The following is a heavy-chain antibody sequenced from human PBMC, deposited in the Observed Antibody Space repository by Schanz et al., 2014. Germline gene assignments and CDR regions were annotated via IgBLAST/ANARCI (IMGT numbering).Heavy chain of an antibody. D-gene: IGHD2-21*02. CDR1: GFTFSNHG. CDR3: AKVQTHTLYGGNSCFDY. V-gene: IGHV3-30*18. J-gene: IGHJ4*02. CDR2: VSLDGTDQ. Sequence: QVHLVESGGGVVQPGRSLRLSCATSGFTFSNHGVHWVRQAPGKGLEWVAAVSLDGTDQRYADSMKGRFTISRDNAKNSLYLQMNSLRPEDTALYYCAKVQTHTLYGGNSCFDYWGQGTLVTVSS.